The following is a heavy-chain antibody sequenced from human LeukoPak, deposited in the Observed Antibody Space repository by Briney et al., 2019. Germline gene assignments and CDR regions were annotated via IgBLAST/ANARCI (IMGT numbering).Heavy chain of an antibody. Sequence: GGSLRLSCAASGFTFSNFAMHWVRQAPGKGLEWVALISYDGSINYYADSVKGRFTISRDNSKNTLDLQMNSLRAEDTAVYYCARPSSGWYSPVGYWGQGTLVTVSS. J-gene: IGHJ4*02. V-gene: IGHV3-30-3*01. CDR2: ISYDGSIN. D-gene: IGHD6-19*01. CDR3: ARPSSGWYSPVGY. CDR1: GFTFSNFA.